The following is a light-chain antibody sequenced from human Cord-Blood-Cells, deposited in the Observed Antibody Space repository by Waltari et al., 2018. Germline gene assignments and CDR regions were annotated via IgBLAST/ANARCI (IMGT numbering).Light chain of an antibody. V-gene: IGKV4-1*01. CDR1: QSVLYSSNNKNY. J-gene: IGKJ3*01. CDR2: WAS. CDR3: QQYYSTFT. Sequence: DIVMTQSPDSLAVSLGERATINCKSSQSVLYSSNNKNYLAWYQQKPGQPPKLLIYWASTREAGVPDRFSGSGSGTDFTLTISSLQAEDVAVYYGQQYYSTFTFGPGTKVDIK.